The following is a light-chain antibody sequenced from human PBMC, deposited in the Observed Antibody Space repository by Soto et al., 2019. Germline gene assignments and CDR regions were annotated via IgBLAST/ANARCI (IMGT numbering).Light chain of an antibody. CDR1: QSISGN. CDR3: QQYHNWPQT. V-gene: IGKV3-15*01. CDR2: GAS. J-gene: IGKJ1*01. Sequence: EIVVTQSPTTLSVSPGDRATLSCRVSQSISGNLAWYQQQPGQAPRLLIYGASTRATGIPARFSGSGSGTEFTLTISSLQSEDFAVYYCQQYHNWPQTFGLGTKVEVK.